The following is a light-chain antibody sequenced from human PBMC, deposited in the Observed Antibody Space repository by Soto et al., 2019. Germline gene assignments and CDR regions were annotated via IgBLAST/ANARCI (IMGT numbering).Light chain of an antibody. CDR1: QSLLQSNGYNY. Sequence: IVMTQTPLSLSVTPGQPASISCKSSQSLLQSNGYNYLDWYLQKPGQSPQLLIYLGSNRASGVPDRFSGSGSGTDFTLKISRVEAEDVGVYYCMQALQPLTITFGQGTRLEIK. CDR2: LGS. V-gene: IGKV2-28*01. CDR3: MQALQPLTIT. J-gene: IGKJ5*01.